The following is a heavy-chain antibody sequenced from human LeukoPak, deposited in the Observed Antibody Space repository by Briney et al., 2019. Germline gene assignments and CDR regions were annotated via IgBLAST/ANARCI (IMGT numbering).Heavy chain of an antibody. V-gene: IGHV4-4*07. CDR3: ARVDYGSGLNWFDP. D-gene: IGHD3-10*01. J-gene: IGHJ5*02. CDR2: IYTSGST. CDR1: GGSISSYY. Sequence: SETLSLTCTVSGGSISSYYWRWIRQPAGKVLEWVGRIYTSGSTHYNPSLKSRVTMSVDTSKNQFSLKLSSVTAADTAVYYCARVDYGSGLNWFDPWGQGTLVTVSS.